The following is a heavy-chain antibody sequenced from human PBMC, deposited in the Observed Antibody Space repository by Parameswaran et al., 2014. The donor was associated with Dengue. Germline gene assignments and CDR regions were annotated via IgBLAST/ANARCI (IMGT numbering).Heavy chain of an antibody. Sequence: KWIRQPPGKGLEWVSSISSSSSYIYYADSVKGRFTISRDNAKNSLYLQMNSLRAEDTAVYYCARDIGAARAFDYWARNLVTVSS. D-gene: IGHD6-6*01. CDR2: ISSSSSYI. J-gene: IGHJ4*01. CDR3: ARDIGAARAFDY. V-gene: IGHV3-21*01.